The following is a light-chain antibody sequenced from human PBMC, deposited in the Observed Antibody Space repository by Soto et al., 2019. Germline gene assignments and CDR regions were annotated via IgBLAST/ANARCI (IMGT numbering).Light chain of an antibody. J-gene: IGKJ1*01. Sequence: EVVMTQSPATLSVSPGERVTLSCRSSQSVADNLAWFQQKPGQGPRLLIYGASTRATGIPARFSGSGSETDFTLTISSLRSEDSAVYYCHHFGSLPETFGQGTNVE. V-gene: IGKV3-15*01. CDR2: GAS. CDR1: QSVADN. CDR3: HHFGSLPET.